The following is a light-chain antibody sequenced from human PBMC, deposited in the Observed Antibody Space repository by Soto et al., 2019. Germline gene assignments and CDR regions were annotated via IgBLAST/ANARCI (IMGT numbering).Light chain of an antibody. J-gene: IGKJ5*01. CDR3: QQYNSWPPIT. CDR2: GAS. Sequence: IVLTQSPATLSSSPGERATLYCRASGSVSSNLAWYRQRPGQAPRLVIYGASTRATGIPARFSGGGSGTEFTLTISSLQSEDFAVYYCQQYNSWPPITFGQGTRLEIK. V-gene: IGKV3-15*01. CDR1: GSVSSN.